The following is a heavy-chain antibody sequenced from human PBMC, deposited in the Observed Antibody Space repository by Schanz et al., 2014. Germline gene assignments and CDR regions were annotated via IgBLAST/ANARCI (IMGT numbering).Heavy chain of an antibody. CDR3: ARVVAAAPQGCNY. D-gene: IGHD2-15*01. CDR2: ISGSSSTK. V-gene: IGHV3-48*04. CDR1: GFTFSNHA. Sequence: EVQVVESGGGLVQPGGSLRLSCAASGFTFSNHALSWVRQAPGKGLEWVSYISGSSSTKYYADSVKGRFTISRDNARNSLYLQLNSLRVEDTAVYYCARVVAAAPQGCNYWGRGTLVTVSS. J-gene: IGHJ4*02.